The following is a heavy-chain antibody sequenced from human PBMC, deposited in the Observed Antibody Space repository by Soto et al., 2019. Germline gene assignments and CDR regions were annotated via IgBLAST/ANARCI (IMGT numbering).Heavy chain of an antibody. CDR3: AREYYGSGSPNPRNYYYGMDV. CDR1: GYTFTGYY. Sequence: ASVKVSCKASGYTFTGYYMHWVRQAPGQGLEWMGWINPNSGGTNYAQKFQGWVTMTRDTSISTAYMELGRLRSDDTAVYYCAREYYGSGSPNPRNYYYGMDVWGQGTTVTVSS. J-gene: IGHJ6*02. D-gene: IGHD3-10*01. V-gene: IGHV1-2*04. CDR2: INPNSGGT.